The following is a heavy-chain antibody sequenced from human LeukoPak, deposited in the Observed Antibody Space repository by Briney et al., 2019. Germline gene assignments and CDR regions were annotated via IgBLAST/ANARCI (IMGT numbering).Heavy chain of an antibody. D-gene: IGHD5-18*01. CDR1: GYTFTSYG. CDR3: ARDEKNVDTVSHLGY. CDR2: ISAYNGNT. J-gene: IGHJ4*02. V-gene: IGHV1-18*01. Sequence: ASVKVSCKASGYTFTSYGIGWVRQAPGQGLEWMGWISAYNGNTNYAQKFQGRVTITADESTSTAYMELSSLRSEDTAVYYCARDEKNVDTVSHLGYWGQGTLVTVSS.